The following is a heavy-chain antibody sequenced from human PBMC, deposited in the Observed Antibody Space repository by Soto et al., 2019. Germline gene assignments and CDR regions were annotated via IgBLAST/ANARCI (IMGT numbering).Heavy chain of an antibody. CDR1: GFTFSSYW. D-gene: IGHD2-15*01. V-gene: IGHV3-7*05. CDR3: ARVGYCSGGSCYSRYYYGMDV. CDR2: IKQDGSEK. Sequence: EVQLVESGGGLVQPGGSLRLSCAASGFTFSSYWMSWVRQAPGKGLGWVAKIKQDGSEKYYVDSVKGRFTISRDNAKNSLYLQMNSLRAEDTAVYYCARVGYCSGGSCYSRYYYGMDVWGQGTTVTVSS. J-gene: IGHJ6*02.